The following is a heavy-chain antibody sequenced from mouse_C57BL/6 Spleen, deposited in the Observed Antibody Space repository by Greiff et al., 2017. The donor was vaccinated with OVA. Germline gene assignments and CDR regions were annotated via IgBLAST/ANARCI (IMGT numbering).Heavy chain of an antibody. Sequence: VQLQQPGAELVRPGSSVKLSCKASGYTFTSYWMHWVKQRPIQGLEWIGNIDPSDSATHYNQKFKDKATLTVDKSSSTAYMQLSSLTSEDSAVYYCARGSTTVVATDYWGQGTTLTVSS. CDR1: GYTFTSYW. J-gene: IGHJ2*01. CDR3: ARGSTTVVATDY. D-gene: IGHD1-1*01. CDR2: IDPSDSAT. V-gene: IGHV1-52*01.